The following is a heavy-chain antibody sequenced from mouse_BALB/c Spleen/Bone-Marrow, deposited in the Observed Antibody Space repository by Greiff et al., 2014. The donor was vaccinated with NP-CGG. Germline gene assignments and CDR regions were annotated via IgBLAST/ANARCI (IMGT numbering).Heavy chain of an antibody. V-gene: IGHV14-3*02. CDR1: GFNIKDTY. CDR2: IDPANGNT. CDR3: ARNGNYGAWFAY. D-gene: IGHD2-1*01. J-gene: IGHJ3*01. Sequence: VQLKESGAELVKPGASVKLSCTASGFNIKDTYMHWVKQRSEQGLEWIGRIDPANGNTKYDPKFQGKATITTDTSSNTAYLQLSSLTSEDTAVYYCARNGNYGAWFAYWGQGTLVTVSA.